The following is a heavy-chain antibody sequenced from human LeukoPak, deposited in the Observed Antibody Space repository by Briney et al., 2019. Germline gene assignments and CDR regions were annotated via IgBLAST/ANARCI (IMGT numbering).Heavy chain of an antibody. CDR1: GASISSGTYY. J-gene: IGHJ2*01. V-gene: IGHV4-31*03. D-gene: IGHD5-18*01. Sequence: SQTLSLTCTVSGASISSGTYYWSWIRPHPGKGLEWIGYIYYNRSIYYNPSLKSRVTISVDTSQHQFSLKLSSVTAADTAVYYCARDLLDTGMVRYWYFDLWGGGTLVTVSS. CDR2: IYYNRSI. CDR3: ARDLLDTGMVRYWYFDL.